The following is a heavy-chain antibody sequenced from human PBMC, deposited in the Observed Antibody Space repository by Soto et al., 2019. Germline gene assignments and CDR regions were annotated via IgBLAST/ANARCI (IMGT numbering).Heavy chain of an antibody. CDR1: GGSFSGYY. Sequence: SETLSLTCAVYGGSFSGYYWSWIRQPPGKGLEWIGEINHSGSTNYNLSLKSRITISVDTSNNQFSLKLTSVTAADTAVYYCARVHVMVVAGSTFDYWGHGTLVTVSS. V-gene: IGHV4-34*01. CDR3: ARVHVMVVAGSTFDY. J-gene: IGHJ4*01. D-gene: IGHD6-19*01. CDR2: INHSGST.